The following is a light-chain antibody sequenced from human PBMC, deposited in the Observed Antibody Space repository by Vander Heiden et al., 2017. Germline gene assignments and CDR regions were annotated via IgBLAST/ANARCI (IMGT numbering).Light chain of an antibody. CDR2: DVS. CDR1: RDIRIY. CDR3: QQYDNVPLT. J-gene: IGKJ4*01. V-gene: IGKV1-33*01. Sequence: DIQMTQSPSSLSASVGDRVTITCQARRDIRIYLNWYQQKPGQAPKLLINDVSSLKEGVPSRFRGSGSGTHFTFTISSLQPEDAATYFCQQYDNVPLTFGGGTKVDIK.